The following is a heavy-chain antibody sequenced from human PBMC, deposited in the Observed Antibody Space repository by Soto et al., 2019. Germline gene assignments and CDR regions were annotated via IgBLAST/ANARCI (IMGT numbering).Heavy chain of an antibody. CDR2: IYYSGST. CDR1: GGSISSYY. CDR3: ARTVDSSGWYGGLDY. Sequence: PSETLSLTCTVSGGSISSYYWSWIRQPPGKGLEWIGYIYYSGSTNYNPSLKSRVTISVDTSKNQFSLKLSSVTAADTAVYYCARTVDSSGWYGGLDYWGQGTLVTVSS. D-gene: IGHD6-19*01. V-gene: IGHV4-59*01. J-gene: IGHJ4*02.